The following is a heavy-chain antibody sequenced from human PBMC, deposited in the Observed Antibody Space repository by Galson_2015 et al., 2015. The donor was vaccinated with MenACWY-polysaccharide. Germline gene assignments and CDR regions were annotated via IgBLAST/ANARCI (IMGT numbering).Heavy chain of an antibody. CDR1: GLTFSDYF. CDR2: IERDGSEK. CDR3: AGGLGWSSDY. V-gene: IGHV3-7*01. J-gene: IGHJ4*02. Sequence: SLRLSCAASGLTFSDYFMTWVRQAPGKGPEWVANIERDGSEKNYVDSVKARFTISRDNAKNSLYLQMDNLRAEDTAVYYCAGGLGWSSDYWGPGTLVTVSS. D-gene: IGHD6-19*01.